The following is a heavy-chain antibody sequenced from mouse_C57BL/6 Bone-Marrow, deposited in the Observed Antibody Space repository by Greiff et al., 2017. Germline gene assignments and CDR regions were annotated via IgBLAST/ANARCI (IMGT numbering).Heavy chain of an antibody. D-gene: IGHD2-3*01. CDR2: IDPDIGDT. Sequence: EVKLQQSGAELVRPGASVKLSCTASGFNIKDDYIHWVKQRPEQGLEWIGWIDPDIGDTEYASKFQGKATITSDTSSNTAYLQLSSLTSEDTAVYYCSSVDGNYFDFWGQGTPLTVAS. CDR1: GFNIKDDY. J-gene: IGHJ2*01. V-gene: IGHV14-4*01. CDR3: SSVDGNYFDF.